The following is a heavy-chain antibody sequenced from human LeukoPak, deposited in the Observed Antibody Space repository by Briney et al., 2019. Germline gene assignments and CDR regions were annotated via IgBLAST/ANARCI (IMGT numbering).Heavy chain of an antibody. V-gene: IGHV4-59*12. J-gene: IGHJ4*02. Sequence: SETLSLTCTVSGGSISSYPWSWIRQPPGKGLEWIGYMFYGGSTTYNPSLKSRVTISVDTSKNQVSLRLTSVTAADTAVYYCAGDYDSRSYRFDFWGQGTLVIVSS. CDR3: AGDYDSRSYRFDF. D-gene: IGHD3-10*01. CDR1: GGSISSYP. CDR2: MFYGGST.